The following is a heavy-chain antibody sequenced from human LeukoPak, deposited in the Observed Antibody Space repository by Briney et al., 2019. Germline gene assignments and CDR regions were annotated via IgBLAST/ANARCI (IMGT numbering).Heavy chain of an antibody. CDR2: IVYSGYT. D-gene: IGHD2-21*02. CDR3: ARTRLRGDPFDD. CDR1: GYSSSGGGYY. J-gene: IGHJ4*02. V-gene: IGHV4-31*03. Sequence: SVTLSFTCTVSGYSSSGGGYYWRWIRQDPGKSLEWIGYIVYSGYTYYNPSLKSRATISVDTSKNRFSLHLSFVTAADTAVYYCARTRLRGDPFDDWGQGTLVTVSS.